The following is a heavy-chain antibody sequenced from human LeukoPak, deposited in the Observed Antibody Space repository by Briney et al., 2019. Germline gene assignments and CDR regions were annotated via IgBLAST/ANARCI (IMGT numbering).Heavy chain of an antibody. Sequence: GGSLRLSCAASGFTFSGYGMHWGRQAPGKGLEWVAFIRYDGSNKYYADSVKGRFTISRDNSKNTLYLQMNSLRAEDTAVYYCAKSIVVVPAAIDPIDYWGQGTLVTVSS. J-gene: IGHJ4*02. CDR2: IRYDGSNK. CDR3: AKSIVVVPAAIDPIDY. V-gene: IGHV3-30*02. CDR1: GFTFSGYG. D-gene: IGHD2-2*02.